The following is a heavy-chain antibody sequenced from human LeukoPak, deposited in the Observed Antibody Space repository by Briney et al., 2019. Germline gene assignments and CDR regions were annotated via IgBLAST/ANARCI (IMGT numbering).Heavy chain of an antibody. V-gene: IGHV4-4*07. CDR2: IYTSGST. D-gene: IGHD4-17*01. CDR1: GGSISSYY. Sequence: SETLSLTCTVSGGSISSYYWSWIRQPAGKGLEWVGRIYTSGSTNYNPSLKSRVTMSVDTSKNQFSLKLSSVTAADTAVYYCARSNPSVDYGDYAFDYWGQGTLVTVSS. J-gene: IGHJ4*02. CDR3: ARSNPSVDYGDYAFDY.